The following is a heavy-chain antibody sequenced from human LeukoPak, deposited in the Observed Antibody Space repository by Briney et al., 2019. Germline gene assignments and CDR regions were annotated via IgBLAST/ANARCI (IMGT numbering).Heavy chain of an antibody. Sequence: GASVTVSCKASGYTFTRYGISWVRQAPGKGREWMGWISAYNGKTNYAQKLQGRVTMIKDTATNTAYMEMRRLRSDDTAVYYCARVKRLLWFGELLSWGQGTLVTVSS. J-gene: IGHJ5*02. V-gene: IGHV1-18*01. CDR2: ISAYNGKT. CDR3: ARVKRLLWFGELLS. CDR1: GYTFTRYG. D-gene: IGHD3-10*01.